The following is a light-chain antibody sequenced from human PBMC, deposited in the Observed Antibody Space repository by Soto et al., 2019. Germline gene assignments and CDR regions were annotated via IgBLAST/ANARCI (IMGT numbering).Light chain of an antibody. CDR1: QGIRND. CDR2: AAS. J-gene: IGKJ4*01. CDR3: LQDYNYPLT. Sequence: AIQMTQSPSSLSASVGDRVTITCRASQGIRNDLGWYQQKTGKAPKLLIHAASRLQNGVPSRFSGSGSGTDFTLTISSLQPEDFATYYCLQDYNYPLTFGGGTKVEIK. V-gene: IGKV1-6*01.